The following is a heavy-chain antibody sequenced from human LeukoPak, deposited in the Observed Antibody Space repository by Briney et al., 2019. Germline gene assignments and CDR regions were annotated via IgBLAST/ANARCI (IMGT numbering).Heavy chain of an antibody. V-gene: IGHV1-18*01. D-gene: IGHD3-3*01. J-gene: IGHJ4*02. Sequence: GASVKVSCKASGYIFIDYGISWVRQAPGQGLEWMGWISPYSGDTYHAQNLQGRVTMTTDTSTSTAYMEVVSLRSDDTAVYYCARDYDFWSISDWGQGTLVTVFS. CDR1: GYIFIDYG. CDR3: ARDYDFWSISD. CDR2: ISPYSGDT.